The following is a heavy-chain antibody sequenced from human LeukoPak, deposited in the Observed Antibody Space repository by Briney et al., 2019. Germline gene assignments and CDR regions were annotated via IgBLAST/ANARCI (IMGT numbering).Heavy chain of an antibody. J-gene: IGHJ4*01. CDR1: GFTFSSYG. Sequence: GGSLRLSCAASGFTFSSYGMHWVRQAPGKGLEWVAVISYDGSNKYYADSVKGRFTISRDNSKNTLYLQMNSLRAEDSATYYCVREGFYFFDFWGQGTLVTVSS. CDR2: ISYDGSNK. V-gene: IGHV3-30*03. CDR3: VREGFYFFDF.